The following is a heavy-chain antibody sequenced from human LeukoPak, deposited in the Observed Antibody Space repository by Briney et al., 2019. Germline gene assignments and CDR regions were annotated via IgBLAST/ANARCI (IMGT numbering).Heavy chain of an antibody. CDR3: ARDPETTVTTSFDY. J-gene: IGHJ4*02. D-gene: IGHD4-17*01. V-gene: IGHV7-4-1*02. Sequence: ASVKVSCKASGYTFTNYAMNWVRQAPGQGLEWMGWINTNTGNPTYAQGFTGRFVLSLDTSVSTAYLQISSLKAEDTAVYYCARDPETTVTTSFDYWGQGTLVTVSS. CDR2: INTNTGNP. CDR1: GYTFTNYA.